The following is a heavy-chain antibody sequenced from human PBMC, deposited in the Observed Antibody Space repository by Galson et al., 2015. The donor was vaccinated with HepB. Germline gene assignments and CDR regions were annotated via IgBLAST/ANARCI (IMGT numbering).Heavy chain of an antibody. CDR2: ISAYNGNT. CDR3: ARYQADSSGYYYPIFDY. D-gene: IGHD3-22*01. J-gene: IGHJ4*02. V-gene: IGHV1-18*01. CDR1: GYTFTSYG. Sequence: SVKVSCKASGYTFTSYGISWVRQAPGQGLEWMGWISAYNGNTNYAQKLQGRVTMTTDTSTSTAYMELRSLRSDDTAVYYCARYQADSSGYYYPIFDYWGQGTLVTVSS.